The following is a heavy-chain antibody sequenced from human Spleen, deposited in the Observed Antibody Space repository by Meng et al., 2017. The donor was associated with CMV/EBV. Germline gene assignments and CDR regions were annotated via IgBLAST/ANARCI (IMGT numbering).Heavy chain of an antibody. CDR3: ARDVEMATISPPDY. Sequence: GESLKISCVASGFTFSSYEMNWVRQAPGKGLEWVSYISSSGRTIYYADSVKGRFTISRDNSKNTLYLQMNSLRAEDTAVYYCARDVEMATISPPDYWGQGTLVTVSS. CDR1: GFTFSSYE. V-gene: IGHV3-48*03. D-gene: IGHD5-24*01. CDR2: ISSSGRTI. J-gene: IGHJ4*02.